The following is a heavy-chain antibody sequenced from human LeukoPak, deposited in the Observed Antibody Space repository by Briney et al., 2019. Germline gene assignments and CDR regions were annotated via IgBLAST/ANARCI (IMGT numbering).Heavy chain of an antibody. CDR3: ARSLLTA. D-gene: IGHD2-21*02. CDR2: ISSSSSYT. Sequence: LSLTCTVSGGSISTGGYYWSWIRQAPGKGLEWFSHISSSSSYTNYADSVKGRFTISRDNAKNSLYLQMNSLGAEDTAVYYCARSLLTAWGQGTLVTVSS. V-gene: IGHV3-11*03. J-gene: IGHJ4*02. CDR1: GGSISTGGYY.